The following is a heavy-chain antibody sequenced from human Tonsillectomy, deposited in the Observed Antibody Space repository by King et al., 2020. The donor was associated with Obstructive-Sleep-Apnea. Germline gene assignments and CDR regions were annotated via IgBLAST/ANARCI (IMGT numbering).Heavy chain of an antibody. D-gene: IGHD3-10*01. CDR3: ARDRPPAYGSGSKNWFDP. CDR1: GFTFTDYY. V-gene: IGHV1-2*02. J-gene: IGHJ5*02. CDR2: INPNSGGT. Sequence: VQLVESGAEVKTPGASVKVSCKASGFTFTDYYMHWVRQAPGQGLEWMGWINPNSGGTNYAQKFQGRVTMTRDTSISTAYMELSRLTSDDTAVYFCARDRPPAYGSGSKNWFDPWGQGTLVTVSS.